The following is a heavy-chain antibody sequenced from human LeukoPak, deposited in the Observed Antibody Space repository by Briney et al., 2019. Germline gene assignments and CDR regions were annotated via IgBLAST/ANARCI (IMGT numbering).Heavy chain of an antibody. CDR2: IIPILGIA. CDR3: ARDRYDILTGYSILYGMDV. CDR1: GGTFSSYA. J-gene: IGHJ6*02. Sequence: SVKVSCKASGGTFSSYAISWVRQAPGQGLEWMGRIIPILGIANYAQKFQGRVTITADKSTSTAYMELSSLRSEDTAVYYCARDRYDILTGYSILYGMDVWGQGTTVTVSS. V-gene: IGHV1-69*04. D-gene: IGHD3-9*01.